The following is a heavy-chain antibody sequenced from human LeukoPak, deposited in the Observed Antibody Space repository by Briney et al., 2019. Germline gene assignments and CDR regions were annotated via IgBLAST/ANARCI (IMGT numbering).Heavy chain of an antibody. CDR1: GFTFSSYE. Sequence: GGSLRLSCAASGFTFSSYEMNWVRQAPGKGLEWVSYICSSAGTIYYTDSVKGRFTISRDNAKNSLYLQMNSLRAEDTAVYYCAREASSGDLEYWGQGTLVTVSS. CDR3: AREASSGDLEY. CDR2: ICSSAGTI. J-gene: IGHJ4*02. D-gene: IGHD4-17*01. V-gene: IGHV3-48*03.